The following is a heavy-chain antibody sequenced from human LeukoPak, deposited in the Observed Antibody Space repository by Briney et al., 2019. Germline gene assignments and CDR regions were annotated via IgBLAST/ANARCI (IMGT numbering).Heavy chain of an antibody. CDR3: AKGGYCSSTSCYFDY. CDR2: ISWNSGSI. CDR1: GFTFDDYA. V-gene: IGHV3-9*01. D-gene: IGHD2-2*01. Sequence: GGSLRLSWAASGFTFDDYAMHWVRQAPGKGLEWVSGISWNSGSIGYADSVKGRFTISRDNAKNSLYLQMNSLRAEDTALYYCAKGGYCSSTSCYFDYWGQGTLVTVSS. J-gene: IGHJ4*02.